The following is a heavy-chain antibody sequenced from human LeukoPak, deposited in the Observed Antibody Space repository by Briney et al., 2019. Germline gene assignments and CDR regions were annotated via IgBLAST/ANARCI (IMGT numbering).Heavy chain of an antibody. CDR1: GGTFSSYA. V-gene: IGHV1-69*05. CDR2: IIPIFGTA. CDR3: ARAYSNTDGFDI. J-gene: IGHJ3*02. D-gene: IGHD4-11*01. Sequence: SVKVSCKASGGTFSSYAISWVRQAPGQGLEWMGGIIPIFGTANYAQKSQGRVTVTRDTSTSTVYMELSSLRSEDTALYYCARAYSNTDGFDIWGQGTMVTVSS.